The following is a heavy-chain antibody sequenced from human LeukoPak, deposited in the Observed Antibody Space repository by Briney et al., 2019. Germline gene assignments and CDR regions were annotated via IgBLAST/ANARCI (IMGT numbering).Heavy chain of an antibody. V-gene: IGHV3-74*01. CDR3: GREFRVLPDF. CDR2: IKSDGSST. CDR1: GFAFSSYW. D-gene: IGHD2-8*02. Sequence: GGSLRLSCAASGFAFSSYWMHWVRQAPGKGLVWVSRIKSDGSSTNFADSVKGRFTISRDNAKNTLYLQMNSLRDEDTAVYYCGREFRVLPDFWGQGTMVTVSS. J-gene: IGHJ3*01.